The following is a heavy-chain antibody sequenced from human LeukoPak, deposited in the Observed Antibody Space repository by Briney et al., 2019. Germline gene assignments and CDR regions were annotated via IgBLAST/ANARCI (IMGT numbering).Heavy chain of an antibody. CDR2: ISISGSTI. Sequence: GGSLRLSCAASGFTFSSYSMNWVRQAPGKGLEWVSYISISGSTIYYADSVKGRFTISRDNAKNSLYLQMNSLRVEDTAMYFCATDGGWGPGTLVTVSS. V-gene: IGHV3-48*04. J-gene: IGHJ4*02. CDR1: GFTFSSYS. D-gene: IGHD3-16*01. CDR3: ATDGG.